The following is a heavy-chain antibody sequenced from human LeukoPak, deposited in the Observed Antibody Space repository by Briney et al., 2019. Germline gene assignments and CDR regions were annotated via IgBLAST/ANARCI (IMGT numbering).Heavy chain of an antibody. CDR3: ARFPHSSRWYGVDY. CDR2: ISGSSSYI. V-gene: IGHV3-21*01. J-gene: IGHJ4*02. CDR1: GFTFSSYT. D-gene: IGHD6-13*01. Sequence: GGSLRLSCAASGFTFSSYTMNWVRQAPGKGLEWVSSISGSSSYIYYAGSVKGRFTISRDNAKNSLYLQMNSLRAEDTAMYYCARFPHSSRWYGVDYWGQGTLVTVSS.